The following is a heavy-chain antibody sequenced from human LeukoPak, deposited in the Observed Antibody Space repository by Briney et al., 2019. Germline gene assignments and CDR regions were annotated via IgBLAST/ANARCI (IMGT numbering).Heavy chain of an antibody. CDR3: AKDPRVRGVIITVFYFDY. CDR1: GFTFSSYA. CDR2: ISYDGSNK. D-gene: IGHD3-10*01. Sequence: GGSLRLSCAASGFTFSSYAMHWVRQAPGKGLEWVAVISYDGSNKYYADSVKGRFTISRDNSKNTLYLQMNSLRAEDTAVYYCAKDPRVRGVIITVFYFDYWGQGTLVTVSS. V-gene: IGHV3-30-3*01. J-gene: IGHJ4*02.